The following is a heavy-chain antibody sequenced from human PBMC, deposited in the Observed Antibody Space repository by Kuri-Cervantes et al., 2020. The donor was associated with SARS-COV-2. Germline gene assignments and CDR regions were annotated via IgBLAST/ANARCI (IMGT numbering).Heavy chain of an antibody. CDR2: ISSSSGST. Sequence: AGSLSLSCAVSGFSFSSYAMCWVCHAQGKGLEWVSAISSSSGSTYYADSVQGRFTISRDNSKNTLYLQMNSLRAEDTAVDYCSTSYFAKRYCSSTSCYSPFDYWGQGTLVTVSS. CDR3: STSYFAKRYCSSTSCYSPFDY. J-gene: IGHJ4*02. CDR1: GFSFSSYA. V-gene: IGHV3-23*01. D-gene: IGHD2-2*02.